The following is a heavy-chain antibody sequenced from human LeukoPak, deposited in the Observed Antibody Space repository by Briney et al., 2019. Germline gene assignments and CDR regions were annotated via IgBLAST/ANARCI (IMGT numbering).Heavy chain of an antibody. Sequence: GGSLRLSCAASGFTFSGYEMNWVRQAPGKGLEWVSYISSSGSTIYYADSVKGRFTISRDDAKNSLYLQMNSLRADDTAVYYCARVRVATTGRYDALNLWGQGTMVTVSS. CDR3: ARVRVATTGRYDALNL. V-gene: IGHV3-48*03. CDR2: ISSSGSTI. J-gene: IGHJ3*01. D-gene: IGHD5-12*01. CDR1: GFTFSGYE.